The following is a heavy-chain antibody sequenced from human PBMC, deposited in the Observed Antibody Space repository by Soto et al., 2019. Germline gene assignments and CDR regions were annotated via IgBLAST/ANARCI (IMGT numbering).Heavy chain of an antibody. CDR2: ISAYNGNT. J-gene: IGHJ5*02. CDR3: ARDRDTNSYFSWLDP. CDR1: GYTFTSYG. Sequence: GASVKVSCKASGYTFTSYGISWVRQAPGQGLEWMGWISAYNGNTNYAQKLQGRVTMTTDTSKNTVYLQMNSLRDEDTALYYCARDRDTNSYFSWLDPWGQGTLVTVSS. D-gene: IGHD3-10*01. V-gene: IGHV1-18*01.